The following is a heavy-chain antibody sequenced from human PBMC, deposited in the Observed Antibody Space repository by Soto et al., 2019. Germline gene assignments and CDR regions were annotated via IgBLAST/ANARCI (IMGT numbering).Heavy chain of an antibody. CDR3: AREGGESSDGLYYFDS. Sequence: QVQLQESGPGLVKPSQILSLTCTVSGGSTSSDNYWSWIRQPPGKGLEWIGHIYYSGNTDYNPSLKSRLAISIDTSKNQFSLKLSSVTAADTAVYFCAREGGESSDGLYYFDSWGQGSLVTVSS. CDR2: IYYSGNT. V-gene: IGHV4-30-4*01. CDR1: GGSTSSDNY. J-gene: IGHJ4*02. D-gene: IGHD3-16*01.